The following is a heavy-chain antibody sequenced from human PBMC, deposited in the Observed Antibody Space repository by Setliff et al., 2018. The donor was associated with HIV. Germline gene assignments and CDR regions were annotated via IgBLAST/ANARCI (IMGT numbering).Heavy chain of an antibody. CDR2: VNPNSGGT. Sequence: ASVKVSCKASGYTFNTYYIHWVRQAPGQGLEWIGRVNPNSGGTNYAQRFQGRVTMTRDTSISTAYMEMTSLRSDDTAVYYCARGWATGANSSPLDVWGEGTTVTVSS. CDR1: GYTFNTYY. CDR3: ARGWATGANSSPLDV. J-gene: IGHJ6*04. D-gene: IGHD6-6*01. V-gene: IGHV1-2*06.